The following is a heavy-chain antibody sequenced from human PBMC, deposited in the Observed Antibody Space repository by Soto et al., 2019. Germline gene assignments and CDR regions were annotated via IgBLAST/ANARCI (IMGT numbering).Heavy chain of an antibody. CDR3: ARESADYIAENYYYYMDV. V-gene: IGHV4-59*01. D-gene: IGHD4-17*01. CDR1: GGSISSYY. J-gene: IGHJ6*03. Sequence: SETLSLTCTVSGGSISSYYWSWIRQPPGKGLEWIGYIYYSGSTNYNPSLKSRVTISVDTSKNQFSLKLSSVTAADTAVYYCARESADYIAENYYYYMDVSGKGTTVTVSS. CDR2: IYYSGST.